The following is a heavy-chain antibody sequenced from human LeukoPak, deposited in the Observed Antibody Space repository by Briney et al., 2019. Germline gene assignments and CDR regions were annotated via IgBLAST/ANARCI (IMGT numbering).Heavy chain of an antibody. CDR1: GFTFSSYS. Sequence: GGSLRLSCAASGFTFSSYSMNWVRQAPGKGLEWVSSISSSSSYIYYADSVKGRFTISRDNAKNSLYLQMNSLRAEDTAVYYCARAIQLWFVDFWGQGTLVTVSS. D-gene: IGHD5-18*01. CDR3: ARAIQLWFVDF. CDR2: ISSSSSYI. V-gene: IGHV3-21*01. J-gene: IGHJ4*02.